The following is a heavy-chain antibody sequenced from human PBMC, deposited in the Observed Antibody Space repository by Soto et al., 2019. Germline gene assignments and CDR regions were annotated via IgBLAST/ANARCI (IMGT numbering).Heavy chain of an antibody. Sequence: QVQLVESGGGVVQPGRSLRLSCAASGFTFSSYAMHWVRQAPGKGLEWVAVISYDGSNKYYADSVKGRFTISRDNSKNTLYLQMNSLRAEDTAVYYCARDLGGFDYCGQGTLVTVS. CDR3: ARDLGGFDY. V-gene: IGHV3-30-3*01. CDR2: ISYDGSNK. D-gene: IGHD3-10*01. CDR1: GFTFSSYA. J-gene: IGHJ4*02.